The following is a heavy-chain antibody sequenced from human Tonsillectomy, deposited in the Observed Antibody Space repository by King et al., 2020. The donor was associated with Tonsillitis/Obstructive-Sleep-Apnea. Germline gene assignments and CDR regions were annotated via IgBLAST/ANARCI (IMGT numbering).Heavy chain of an antibody. Sequence: QLVQSGGGLVQPGGSLRLSCAASRFTFSSYWMSWVRLAPGKGLEWVANIQQDGSEKYYVDSVKGRFTISRDNAKNSLYLQKNSLRAEDTAVYYCARGYPDGFDIWGQGTMVTVSS. CDR3: ARGYPDGFDI. CDR2: IQQDGSEK. V-gene: IGHV3-7*03. J-gene: IGHJ3*02. D-gene: IGHD2-2*02. CDR1: RFTFSSYW.